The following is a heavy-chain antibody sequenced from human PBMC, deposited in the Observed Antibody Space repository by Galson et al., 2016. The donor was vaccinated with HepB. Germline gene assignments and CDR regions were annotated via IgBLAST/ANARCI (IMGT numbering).Heavy chain of an antibody. V-gene: IGHV4-31*03. CDR2: IYNRGRT. J-gene: IGHJ4*02. Sequence: TLSLTCSVSGGPISGDTYYWTWIRQHPGKGLEWIGYIYNRGRTYYNPTLKSRVTISAETSKNQFSLKLTSVTAADTAIYYCARDAINLGIGRYDSWGQGTLVTVSS. CDR3: ARDAINLGIGRYDS. CDR1: GGPISGDTYY. D-gene: IGHD2-21*01.